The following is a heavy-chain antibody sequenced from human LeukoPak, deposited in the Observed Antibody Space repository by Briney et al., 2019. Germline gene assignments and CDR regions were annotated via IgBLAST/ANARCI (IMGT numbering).Heavy chain of an antibody. J-gene: IGHJ6*02. CDR3: ARGSCSGGSCYISVYGMDV. Sequence: GGSLRLSCAASGFTFSDYYVSWIRQAPGKGLEWVSYISSSGSTIYYADSVRGRFTISRDNAKNSLYLQMNSLRAEDTAVYYCARGSCSGGSCYISVYGMDVWGQGTTVTVSS. CDR1: GFTFSDYY. V-gene: IGHV3-11*01. CDR2: ISSSGSTI. D-gene: IGHD2-15*01.